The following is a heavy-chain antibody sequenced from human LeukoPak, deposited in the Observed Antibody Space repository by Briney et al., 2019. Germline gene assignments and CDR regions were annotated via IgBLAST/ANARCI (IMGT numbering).Heavy chain of an antibody. Sequence: SQTLSLTCTVSGGSISSGDYYWSWIRQPPGKGLEWIGHIYYSGSTYYNPSLKSRVTISVDTSKNQFSLKLSSVTAADTAVYYCAREPYYYDSSGYYSEYWGQGTLVTVSS. CDR3: AREPYYYDSSGYYSEY. J-gene: IGHJ4*02. CDR1: GGSISSGDYY. D-gene: IGHD3-22*01. CDR2: IYYSGST. V-gene: IGHV4-30-4*01.